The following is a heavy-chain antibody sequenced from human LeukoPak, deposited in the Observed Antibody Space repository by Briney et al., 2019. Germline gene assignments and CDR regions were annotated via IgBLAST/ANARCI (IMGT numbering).Heavy chain of an antibody. CDR1: GGTFSSYA. CDR3: ATDESITIFGVVIP. J-gene: IGHJ5*02. D-gene: IGHD3-3*01. Sequence: GASVKVSCKASGGTFSSYAISWVRQAPGQGLEWMGRIIPIFGTANYAQKFQGRVTMTEDTSTDTAYMELSSLRSEDTAVYYCATDESITIFGVVIPWGQGTLVTVSS. V-gene: IGHV1-69*06. CDR2: IIPIFGTA.